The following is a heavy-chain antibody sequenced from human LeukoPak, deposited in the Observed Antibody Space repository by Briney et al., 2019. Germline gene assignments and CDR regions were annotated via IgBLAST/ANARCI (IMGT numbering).Heavy chain of an antibody. CDR3: ARLRYYYDSSGYWNRHWTFDP. Sequence: PGGSLRLSCAASGFTFSSYWMSWVRQAPGKGLEWVSYISSSGSTIYYADSVKGRFTISRDNAKNSLYLQMNSLRAEDTAVYYCARLRYYYDSSGYWNRHWTFDPWGQGTLVTVSS. CDR1: GFTFSSYW. CDR2: ISSSGSTI. J-gene: IGHJ5*02. D-gene: IGHD3-22*01. V-gene: IGHV3-48*04.